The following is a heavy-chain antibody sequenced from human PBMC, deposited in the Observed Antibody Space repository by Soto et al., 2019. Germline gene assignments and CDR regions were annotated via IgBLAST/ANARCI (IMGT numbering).Heavy chain of an antibody. Sequence: KQSPTLSLPCAISGDRVSSNSAAWNWIRQSPSRGLEWLGRTYYRSKWYNDYAVSVKSRITINPDTSKNQFSLQLNSVTPEDTAVYYCARGRPGAISGVTYYYYGMDVWGQGTTVTVSS. CDR2: TYYRSKWYN. CDR3: ARGRPGAISGVTYYYYGMDV. V-gene: IGHV6-1*01. J-gene: IGHJ6*02. CDR1: GDRVSSNSAA. D-gene: IGHD1-26*01.